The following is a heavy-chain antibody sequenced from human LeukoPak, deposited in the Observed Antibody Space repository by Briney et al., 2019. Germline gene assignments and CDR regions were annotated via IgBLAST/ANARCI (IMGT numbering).Heavy chain of an antibody. J-gene: IGHJ4*02. D-gene: IGHD5-12*01. CDR3: ARAQWRRPDY. V-gene: IGHV3-7*02. Sequence: GGSLRLSCAASEFTFSGYWMSWFRQAPGKGLEWVATIKQDGSETDYVDSVKGRFTISRDNAKNSLYLQMNSLRIEDTAVYYCARAQWRRPDYWGQGTLVTVLS. CDR2: IKQDGSET. CDR1: EFTFSGYW.